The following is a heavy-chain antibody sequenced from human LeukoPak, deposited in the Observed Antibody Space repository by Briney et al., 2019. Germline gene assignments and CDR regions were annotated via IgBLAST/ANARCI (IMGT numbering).Heavy chain of an antibody. J-gene: IGHJ4*02. V-gene: IGHV4-34*01. CDR1: GGSFSGYY. CDR3: ARDFLEDGY. Sequence: SETLSLTCAVYGGSFSGYYWSWIRQPPGKGLEWIGEINHSGSTNYNPSLKSRVTISVDTSKNQFSLKLSSVTAADTAVYYCARDFLEDGYWGQGTLVTVSS. D-gene: IGHD3-3*01. CDR2: INHSGST.